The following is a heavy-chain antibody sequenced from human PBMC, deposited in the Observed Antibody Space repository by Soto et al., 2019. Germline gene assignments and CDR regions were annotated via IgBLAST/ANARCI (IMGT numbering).Heavy chain of an antibody. Sequence: ASVKVSCKASGYTFTSYYMHWVRQAPGQGLEWMGIINPSGGSTSYAQKFQGRVTMTRDTSTSTVYMELSSLRSEDTAVYYCARASRITIFGVVTAIDYWGQGTLVTVSS. CDR2: INPSGGST. CDR3: ARASRITIFGVVTAIDY. J-gene: IGHJ4*02. CDR1: GYTFTSYY. D-gene: IGHD3-3*01. V-gene: IGHV1-46*03.